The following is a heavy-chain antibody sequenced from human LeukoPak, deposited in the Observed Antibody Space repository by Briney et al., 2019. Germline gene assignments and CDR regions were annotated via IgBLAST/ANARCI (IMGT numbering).Heavy chain of an antibody. D-gene: IGHD6-13*01. CDR2: INSDGSST. Sequence: GGSLRLSCAASGFTFSKYWMHWVRQAPGKGLVWVSRINSDGSSTSYADSVKGRFTISRDNAKNTLYLQMNSLRAEDTAVYYCARAGSSWYEDDAFDIWGQGTMVTVST. CDR3: ARAGSSWYEDDAFDI. J-gene: IGHJ3*02. CDR1: GFTFSKYW. V-gene: IGHV3-74*01.